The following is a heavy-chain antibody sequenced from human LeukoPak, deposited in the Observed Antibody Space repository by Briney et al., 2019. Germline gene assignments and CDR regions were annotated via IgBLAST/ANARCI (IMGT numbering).Heavy chain of an antibody. CDR1: GFTFSSHA. Sequence: QPGGSLRLSCVASGFTFSSHAMSWVRQTPGKGLEWVSAISGTTGSTYYADSVKGRFTISRDNSKNTLYLQMNSLRAEDTAVYYCARVVRDYYYYYYIDVWGKGTTVTVSS. V-gene: IGHV3-23*01. CDR2: ISGTTGST. J-gene: IGHJ6*03. CDR3: ARVVRDYYYYYYIDV.